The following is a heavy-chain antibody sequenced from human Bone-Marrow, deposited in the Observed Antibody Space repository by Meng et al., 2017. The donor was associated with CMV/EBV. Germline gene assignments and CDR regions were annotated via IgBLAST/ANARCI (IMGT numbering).Heavy chain of an antibody. Sequence: GESLKISCAASGFTFSSYSMNWVRQAPGKGLEWVSSISSSSSYIYYADSVKGRFTISRDNAKNSLYLQMNSLRAEDTAVYYCARDLSIWAPGYGMDVWGQGTTVTVSS. V-gene: IGHV3-21*01. J-gene: IGHJ6*02. CDR1: GFTFSSYS. CDR3: ARDLSIWAPGYGMDV. CDR2: ISSSSSYI. D-gene: IGHD2-2*01.